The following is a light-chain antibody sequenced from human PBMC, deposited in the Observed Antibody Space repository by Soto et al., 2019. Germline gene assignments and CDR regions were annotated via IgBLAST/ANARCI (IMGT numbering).Light chain of an antibody. CDR2: RTS. CDR1: QSVSSSY. V-gene: IGKV3-20*01. J-gene: IGKJ1*01. Sequence: EIVLTQSPVTLSLSPGERATLSCRASQSVSSSYLAWYQQKPGQAPRLLIYRTSNRVTGIPARFSGSGSGTDFTLTISRLEPEDFAVYFCQQYENSPWTFGQGTKVDI. CDR3: QQYENSPWT.